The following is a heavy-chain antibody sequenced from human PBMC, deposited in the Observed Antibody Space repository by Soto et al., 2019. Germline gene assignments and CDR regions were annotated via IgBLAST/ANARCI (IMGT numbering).Heavy chain of an antibody. CDR2: INPNSGGT. CDR3: ARGGATSFGVVHYYYYGMDV. CDR1: GYTFTGYY. V-gene: IGHV1-2*04. J-gene: IGHJ6*01. D-gene: IGHD3-3*01. Sequence: QVQLVQSGAEVKKPGASVKVSCKASGYTFTGYYMHWVRQAPGQGLEWMGWINPNSGGTNYAQKFQDWVTMTSDTSISAAYMDLSRLRSADTAVYYCARGGATSFGVVHYYYYGMDVWGQGTTVTVSS.